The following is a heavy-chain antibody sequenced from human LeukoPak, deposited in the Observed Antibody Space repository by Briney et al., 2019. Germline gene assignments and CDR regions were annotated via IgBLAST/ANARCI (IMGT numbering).Heavy chain of an antibody. D-gene: IGHD5-24*01. J-gene: IGHJ4*02. Sequence: PGGSLRLSCEASGFTFSIYGITWVRQAPGKGLEWVSGISGSSGNTYYADSVKGRFTISRDNSKNTMYLQMNSLRAEDTAVYYCARWDGYGDYWGQGTLVTVSS. V-gene: IGHV3-23*01. CDR1: GFTFSIYG. CDR2: ISGSSGNT. CDR3: ARWDGYGDY.